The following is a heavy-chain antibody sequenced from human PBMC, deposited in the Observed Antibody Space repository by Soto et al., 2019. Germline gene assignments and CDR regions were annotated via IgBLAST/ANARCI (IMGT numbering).Heavy chain of an antibody. J-gene: IGHJ5*02. CDR3: ARGLLLGVEWLLVANWFDP. CDR1: GYTFTSYG. D-gene: IGHD3-3*01. V-gene: IGHV1-18*01. Sequence: ASVKVSCKASGYTFTSYGISWVRQAPGQGLEWMGWISAYNGNTNYAQKLQGRVTMTTDTSTSTAYMELRSLRSDDTAVYYCARGLLLGVEWLLVANWFDPWGQGTLVTVSS. CDR2: ISAYNGNT.